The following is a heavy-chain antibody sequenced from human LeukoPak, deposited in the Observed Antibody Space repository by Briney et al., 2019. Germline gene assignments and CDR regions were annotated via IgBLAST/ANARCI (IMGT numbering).Heavy chain of an antibody. V-gene: IGHV1-2*02. CDR1: GYTFTGYY. Sequence: GASVKVSCKASGYTFTGYYMHWVRQAPGQGLEWMGWINPNSGGTNYAQTFQGRVTMTRDASISTAYMELSRLRSDDTAVYYCASSSGWPPDAFDIWGQGTMVTVSS. CDR3: ASSSGWPPDAFDI. CDR2: INPNSGGT. D-gene: IGHD6-19*01. J-gene: IGHJ3*02.